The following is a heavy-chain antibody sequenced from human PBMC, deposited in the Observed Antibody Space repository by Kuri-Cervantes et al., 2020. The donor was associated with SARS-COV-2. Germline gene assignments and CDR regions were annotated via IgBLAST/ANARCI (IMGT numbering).Heavy chain of an antibody. V-gene: IGHV4-59*12. CDR2: IYYSGST. CDR1: GGSISSYY. Sequence: ESLKISCTVSGGSISSYYWSWIRQPPGKGLEWIGYIYYSGSTNYNPSLKSRVTISVDTSKNQFSLKLSSVTAADTAVYYCAGRGHSYGYGGYYYCMDVWGKGTTVTVSS. CDR3: AGRGHSYGYGGYYYCMDV. D-gene: IGHD5-18*01. J-gene: IGHJ6*03.